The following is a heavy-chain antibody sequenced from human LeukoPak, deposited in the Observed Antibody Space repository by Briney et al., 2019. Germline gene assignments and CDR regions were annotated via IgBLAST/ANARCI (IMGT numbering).Heavy chain of an antibody. D-gene: IGHD2-8*02. Sequence: SGGSLRLSCAASGFTFSSYAMSWVRQAPGKGLEWVSAISGSGGSTCYADSVKGRFTISRDNSKNTLYLQMNSLRAEDTAVYYCAKDLGYCTGGVCLTAGSANWFDPWGQGTLVTVSS. CDR2: ISGSGGST. J-gene: IGHJ5*02. V-gene: IGHV3-23*01. CDR1: GFTFSSYA. CDR3: AKDLGYCTGGVCLTAGSANWFDP.